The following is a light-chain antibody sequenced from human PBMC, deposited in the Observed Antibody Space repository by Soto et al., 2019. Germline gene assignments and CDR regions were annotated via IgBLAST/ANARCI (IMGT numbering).Light chain of an antibody. CDR3: QQSFTTPLT. CDR1: QSVGRF. Sequence: DIQMTQSPSSLSASVGDRVTITCRASQSVGRFLNWYQQKPGKAPTVLIHVASTLRSGVPSRFSVSGSGTDFNLTINSLQPEDFATYFCQQSFTTPLTFGGGTKVEIK. J-gene: IGKJ4*01. CDR2: VAS. V-gene: IGKV1-39*01.